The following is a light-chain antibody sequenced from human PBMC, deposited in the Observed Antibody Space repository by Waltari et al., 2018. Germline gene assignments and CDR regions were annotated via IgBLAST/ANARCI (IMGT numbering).Light chain of an antibody. J-gene: IGKJ5*01. CDR1: QSVSAN. Sequence: IVMTQSPATLSVSPGERATLSCRASQSVSANLAWYQQKPGQAPRLLIYGASTRATGIPVRFICSGSGTEFTLTINSLQSEDFAVYYCQQYNNWPPITFGQGTRLEIK. CDR2: GAS. CDR3: QQYNNWPPIT. V-gene: IGKV3-15*01.